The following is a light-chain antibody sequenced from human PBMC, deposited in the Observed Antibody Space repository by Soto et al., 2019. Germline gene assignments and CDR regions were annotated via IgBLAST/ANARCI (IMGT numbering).Light chain of an antibody. J-gene: IGKJ1*01. CDR1: QSXLHSNGYKF. V-gene: IGKV2-28*01. Sequence: DIVMTQSPLSLPVMPGEPASISFRSSQSXLHSNGYKFLDWYLQRPGQSPQLLIYLGSNRASGVPDRFSGSGSGTDFTLKISRVEAEDVGVYYCMQALQTPPWTFGQGTKVDIK. CDR3: MQALQTPPWT. CDR2: LGS.